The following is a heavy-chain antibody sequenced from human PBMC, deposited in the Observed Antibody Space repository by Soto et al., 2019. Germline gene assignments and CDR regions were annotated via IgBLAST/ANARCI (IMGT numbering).Heavy chain of an antibody. CDR2: SYGGGRT. CDR1: GFTVSSNY. D-gene: IGHD4-17*01. J-gene: IGHJ2*01. Sequence: EVQLVESGGGLVQPGGSLRLSCAASGFTVSSNYMSWVRQAPGKGLEWVSISYGGGRTNYADSVKGRFTVSRDNYKNTLYLQMNRLRAEDTAMYYCCGPSTVTINWFFDLWGRGTLVTVSS. CDR3: CGPSTVTINWFFDL. V-gene: IGHV3-66*01.